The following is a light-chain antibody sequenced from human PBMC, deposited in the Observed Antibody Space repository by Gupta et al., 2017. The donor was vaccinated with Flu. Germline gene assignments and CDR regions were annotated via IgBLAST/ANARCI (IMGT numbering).Light chain of an antibody. Sequence: PATLSVAPGERATLSCRASQSVNTDLAWYQQKPGQAPRLLVYGTSTRATDVPARFSGSGSGTEFTLTISSLRSEDFAIYYCQQYNKWPETFGQGTKVEIK. CDR2: GTS. CDR3: QQYNKWPET. V-gene: IGKV3-15*01. CDR1: QSVNTD. J-gene: IGKJ1*01.